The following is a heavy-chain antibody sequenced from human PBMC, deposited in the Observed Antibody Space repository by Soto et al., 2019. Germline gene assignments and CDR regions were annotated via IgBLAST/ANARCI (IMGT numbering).Heavy chain of an antibody. D-gene: IGHD6-13*01. J-gene: IGHJ4*02. Sequence: ALLKGSCKASAYTFTNYRISWVRQAPVQGRERMVWISADNGNINCGQKFGGRVTMTTDTSTSSAYLEVRSLRSDDTAVYYCARSGSSWNLREFDSWGQGTLVTVSS. CDR3: ARSGSSWNLREFDS. V-gene: IGHV1-18*01. CDR1: AYTFTNYR. CDR2: ISADNGNI.